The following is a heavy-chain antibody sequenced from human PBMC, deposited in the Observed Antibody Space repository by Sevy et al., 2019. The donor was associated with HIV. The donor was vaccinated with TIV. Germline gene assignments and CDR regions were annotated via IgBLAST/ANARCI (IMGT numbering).Heavy chain of an antibody. Sequence: GESLKISCKGSGYTFTNHWIGWVRQLPGEGLEWMGITQPGASDTFYSPSFQGQVTISRDDSINTAYLKGSRLKASDTAIYYCARTAYCRADCQRPYYVDYWGQGTLVTVSS. V-gene: IGHV5-51*01. CDR1: GYTFTNHW. J-gene: IGHJ4*02. CDR3: ARTAYCRADCQRPYYVDY. CDR2: TQPGASDT. D-gene: IGHD2-21*02.